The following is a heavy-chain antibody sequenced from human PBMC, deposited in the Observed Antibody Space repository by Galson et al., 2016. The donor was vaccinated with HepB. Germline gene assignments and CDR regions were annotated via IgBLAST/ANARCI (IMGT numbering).Heavy chain of an antibody. CDR2: IKGDGRHT. CDR3: ARDNDGYSFEF. J-gene: IGHJ4*02. CDR1: GFTFSRHW. D-gene: IGHD5-18*01. Sequence: SLRLSCAASGFTFSRHWMHWARQAPGKGLVWVSRIKGDGRHTVYADSVQGRFSISSDNAKNTLYVQMNSLRAEDTAVYYCARDNDGYSFEFWGQGTLVTVSS. V-gene: IGHV3-74*01.